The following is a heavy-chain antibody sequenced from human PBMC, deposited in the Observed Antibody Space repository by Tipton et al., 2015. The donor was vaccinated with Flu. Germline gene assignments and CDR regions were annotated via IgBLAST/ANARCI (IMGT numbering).Heavy chain of an antibody. CDR2: IFYSGST. V-gene: IGHV4-61*01. J-gene: IGHJ4*02. D-gene: IGHD3-3*01. CDR3: ASXXNVWXGXYRGYFDY. Sequence: TLSLTCTVSGGSVSSGSYYXXXIRQPXXKGLEWIGYIFYSGSTNYNPSLKRRVTISVDTSKNQFSLKLSSVTAADTAGYYWASXXNVWXGXYRGYFDYWGQGTLVTVSS. CDR1: GGSVSSGSYY.